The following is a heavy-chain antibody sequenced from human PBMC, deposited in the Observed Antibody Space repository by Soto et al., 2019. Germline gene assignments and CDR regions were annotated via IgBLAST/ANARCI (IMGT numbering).Heavy chain of an antibody. D-gene: IGHD1-26*01. J-gene: IGHJ4*01. CDR3: ALLEFTDDAGRDY. V-gene: IGHV1-69*01. CDR1: GGPLSTYG. CDR2: ISPVVGTT. Sequence: QVQLVQSGAEVKKPASSVRVSCKASGGPLSTYGISWVRQAPGQGLEYMGGISPVVGTTNYAQRFQGRLTITADVSASTTYLELSSLIAADTATYYCALLEFTDDAGRDYWGHGTLVTVSS.